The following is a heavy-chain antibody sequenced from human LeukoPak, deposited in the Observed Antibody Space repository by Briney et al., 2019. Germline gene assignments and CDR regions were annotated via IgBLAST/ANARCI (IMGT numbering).Heavy chain of an antibody. Sequence: ASVKVSCKASGYTFTSYGISWVRQAPGQGLEWLGWMNPNSGNTGYAQQFQGRVTMTRNTSISTAYMELSSLKSEDTAVYYCARAHCTGGFCPALYWGQGTLVTVSS. CDR1: GYTFTSYG. J-gene: IGHJ4*02. D-gene: IGHD2-8*02. CDR2: MNPNSGNT. CDR3: ARAHCTGGFCPALY. V-gene: IGHV1-8*02.